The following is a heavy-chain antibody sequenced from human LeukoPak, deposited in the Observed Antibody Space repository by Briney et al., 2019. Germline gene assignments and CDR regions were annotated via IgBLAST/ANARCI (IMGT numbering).Heavy chain of an antibody. CDR3: ARDPGGIGTAAGTSFDY. J-gene: IGHJ4*02. CDR1: GFTFSTYS. CDR2: ISGSGSII. V-gene: IGHV3-48*04. D-gene: IGHD6-13*01. Sequence: GGSLRLSCAASGFTFSTYSMSWVRQAPGKGLEWVSYISGSGSIIDYADSVKGRFTISRDNAKNSLHLQMNSLRAEDTALYYCARDPGGIGTAAGTSFDYWGQGTLVTVSS.